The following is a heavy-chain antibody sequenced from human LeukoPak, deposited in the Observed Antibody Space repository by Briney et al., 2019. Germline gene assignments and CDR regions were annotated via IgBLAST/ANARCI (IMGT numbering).Heavy chain of an antibody. D-gene: IGHD3-3*02. V-gene: IGHV3-66*01. CDR1: GFXVSNNY. J-gene: IGHJ4*02. Sequence: PGGSLRLSCAAPGFXVSNNYINWVRQAPGKGLEWVSVIYSGGSTYYADSVKGRFTISRDNSKNTLYLQMNSLRAEDTAVYYCARDLALWGQGTLVSVSS. CDR2: IYSGGST. CDR3: ARDLAL.